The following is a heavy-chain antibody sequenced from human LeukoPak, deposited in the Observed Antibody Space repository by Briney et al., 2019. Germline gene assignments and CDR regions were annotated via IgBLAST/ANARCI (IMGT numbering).Heavy chain of an antibody. V-gene: IGHV3-23*01. D-gene: IGHD2-15*01. CDR1: GFTFSSYA. CDR3: AKVGYCSGGSCYDY. Sequence: GGSLRLSCAASGFTFSSYAMSWVRQAPGKGLEWVSAISGSGGSTYYADSVKGRFTISRDNSKNTLYLQMNSLRAEDTAVYHCAKVGYCSGGSCYDYWGQGTLVTVSS. CDR2: ISGSGGST. J-gene: IGHJ4*02.